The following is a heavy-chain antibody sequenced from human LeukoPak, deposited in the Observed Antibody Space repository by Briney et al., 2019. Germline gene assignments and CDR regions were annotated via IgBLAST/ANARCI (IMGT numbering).Heavy chain of an antibody. CDR3: ARQKSPLRYSGSYFYY. V-gene: IGHV4-39*01. CDR2: IYYSGST. D-gene: IGHD1-26*01. Sequence: PSETLSLTCTVSGGSISSSSYYWGWIRRPPGKGLEWIGSIYYSGSTYYNPSLKSRVTISVDTSKNQFSLKLSSVTAADTAVYYCARQKSPLRYSGSYFYYWGQGTLVTVSS. CDR1: GGSISSSSYY. J-gene: IGHJ4*02.